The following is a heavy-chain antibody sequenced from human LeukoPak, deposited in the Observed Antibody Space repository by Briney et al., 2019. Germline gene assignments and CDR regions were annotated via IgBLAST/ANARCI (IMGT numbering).Heavy chain of an antibody. CDR2: ISGSGGST. CDR1: GFTFGSYA. V-gene: IGHV3-23*01. CDR3: ANQDITGTPLFNY. J-gene: IGHJ4*02. Sequence: GGSLRLSCAASGFTFGSYAMSWVRQAPGKGLQWVSAISGSGGSTYYADSVKGRFTISRDNSKNTLYLQMNSLRAEDTAVYYCANQDITGTPLFNYWGQGTLVTVSS. D-gene: IGHD1-7*01.